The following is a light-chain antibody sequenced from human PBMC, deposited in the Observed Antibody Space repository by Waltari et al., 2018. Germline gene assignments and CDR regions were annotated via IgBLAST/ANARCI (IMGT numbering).Light chain of an antibody. CDR2: KAS. J-gene: IGKJ3*01. CDR1: QSFSTW. Sequence: DIQMTQSPSTLSASVGDRVTITCRASQSFSTWLAWYQQKPGKPPRLLIYKASTLDSGVPSRFSGSGSGSEFTLTITSLQPEDFATYYCQQANSFPFTFGPGTKVDIK. CDR3: QQANSFPFT. V-gene: IGKV1-5*03.